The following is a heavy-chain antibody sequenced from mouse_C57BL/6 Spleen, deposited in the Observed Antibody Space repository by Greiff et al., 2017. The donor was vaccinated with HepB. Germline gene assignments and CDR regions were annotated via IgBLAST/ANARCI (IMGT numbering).Heavy chain of an antibody. Sequence: QVQLQQPGAELVKPGASVKMSCKASGYTFTSYWITWVKQGPGQGLEWIGDIYPGSGSTNYNEKFKSKATLTVDTSSSTAYMQLSSLTSEDSAVYYCAGYDDDGGAWFAYWGQGTLVTVSA. V-gene: IGHV1-55*01. J-gene: IGHJ3*01. CDR3: AGYDDDGGAWFAY. CDR1: GYTFTSYW. CDR2: IYPGSGST. D-gene: IGHD2-4*01.